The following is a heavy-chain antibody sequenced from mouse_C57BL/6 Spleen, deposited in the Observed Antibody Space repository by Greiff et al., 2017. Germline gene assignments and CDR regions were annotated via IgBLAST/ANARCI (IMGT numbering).Heavy chain of an antibody. V-gene: IGHV1-63*01. CDR2: IYPGGGYT. Sequence: VKLVESGAELVRPGTSVKMSCKASGYTFTNYWIGWAKQRPGHGPEWIGDIYPGGGYTNYNEKFKGKATLTADKSSSTAYMQFSSLTSEDSAIYYCARRDYSNYGYFDYWGQGTTLTVSS. D-gene: IGHD2-5*01. CDR3: ARRDYSNYGYFDY. J-gene: IGHJ2*01. CDR1: GYTFTNYW.